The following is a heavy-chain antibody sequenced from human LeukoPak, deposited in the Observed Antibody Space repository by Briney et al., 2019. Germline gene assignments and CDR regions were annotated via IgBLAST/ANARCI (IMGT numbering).Heavy chain of an antibody. CDR1: GGSISSSTYY. D-gene: IGHD6-13*01. V-gene: IGHV4-39*01. CDR2: IYNSRST. CDR3: ARQAYSSNLGWFDP. J-gene: IGHJ5*02. Sequence: SETLSLTCSVSGGSISSSTYYWGWLRRPPWKGLEWFGNIYNSRSTYYNPSLKSRVTISVDTSKNQFSLKLSSVTAADTAVYYCARQAYSSNLGWFDPWGQGTLVTVSS.